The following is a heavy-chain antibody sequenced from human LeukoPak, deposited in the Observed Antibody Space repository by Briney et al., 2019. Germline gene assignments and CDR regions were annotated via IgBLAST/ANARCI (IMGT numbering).Heavy chain of an antibody. CDR3: ARELLSSGWYWFDP. Sequence: AGGSLRLSCAASGFTFSSYSMNWVRQAPGKGLEWVSSISSSSSYIYYADSVKGRFTISRDNAKNSLYLQMNSLRAEDTAVYYCARELLSSGWYWFDPWGQGTLVTVSS. J-gene: IGHJ5*02. CDR1: GFTFSSYS. CDR2: ISSSSSYI. D-gene: IGHD6-19*01. V-gene: IGHV3-21*01.